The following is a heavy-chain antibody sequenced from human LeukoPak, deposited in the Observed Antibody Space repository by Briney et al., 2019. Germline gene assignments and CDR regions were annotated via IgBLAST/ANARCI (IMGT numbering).Heavy chain of an antibody. D-gene: IGHD1-26*01. V-gene: IGHV3-64*01. J-gene: IGHJ4*02. Sequence: GGSLRLSCAASGFSFSAYGMHWVRQAPGKGPEYVSAISNDGDTTHYANSVKGRFTISRDNSKNTLDLRMGSLRPEDMAVYYCARDGPGGRYTQIDHWGQGTLVTVSS. CDR1: GFSFSAYG. CDR3: ARDGPGGRYTQIDH. CDR2: ISNDGDTT.